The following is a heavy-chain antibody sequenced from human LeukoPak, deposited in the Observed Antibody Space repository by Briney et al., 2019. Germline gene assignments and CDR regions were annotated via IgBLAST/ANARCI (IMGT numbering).Heavy chain of an antibody. CDR2: IKQDGSEK. Sequence: GGSLRLSCAASGFTFGSYWMSWVRQAPGKGLEWVANIKQDGSEKYYVDSVKGRFTISRDNAKNSLYLQMNSLRAEDTAVYYCARHSGWSDDAFDIWGQGTMVTVSS. J-gene: IGHJ3*02. CDR3: ARHSGWSDDAFDI. V-gene: IGHV3-7*01. D-gene: IGHD6-19*01. CDR1: GFTFGSYW.